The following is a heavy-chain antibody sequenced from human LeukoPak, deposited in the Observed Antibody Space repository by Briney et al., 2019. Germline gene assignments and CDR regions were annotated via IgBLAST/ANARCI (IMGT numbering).Heavy chain of an antibody. CDR1: GFTFSSYS. D-gene: IGHD2-2*01. Sequence: PGGSLRLPCAASGFTFSSYSMNWVRQAPGKGLEWVSSISSSSSYIYYADSVKGRFTISRDNAKNSLYLQMNSLRAEDTAVYYCATWTSAAPYCSSTSCPNYYYGMDVWGQGTTVTVSS. CDR2: ISSSSSYI. V-gene: IGHV3-21*01. J-gene: IGHJ6*02. CDR3: ATWTSAAPYCSSTSCPNYYYGMDV.